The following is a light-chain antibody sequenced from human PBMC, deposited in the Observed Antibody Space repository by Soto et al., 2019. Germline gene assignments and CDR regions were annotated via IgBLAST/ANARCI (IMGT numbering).Light chain of an antibody. CDR2: DAS. V-gene: IGKV3-20*01. J-gene: IGKJ4*01. CDR1: QSLSSSF. CDR3: QQYSNSPLT. Sequence: EIVLTQSPGTLSLSPGERATLSCRVSQSLSSSFLAWYQQKPGQAPRLIIYDASSRATGVPDRFSGSGSGTDFTLTISILEPEDFAVFYCQQYSNSPLTFGGGTKVEVK.